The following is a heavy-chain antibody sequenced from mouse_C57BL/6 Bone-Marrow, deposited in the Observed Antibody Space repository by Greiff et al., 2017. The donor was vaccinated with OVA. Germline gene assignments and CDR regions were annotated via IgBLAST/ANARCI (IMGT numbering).Heavy chain of an antibody. V-gene: IGHV1-82*01. CDR3: ARRDYGNFYFDY. CDR1: GYAFSSSW. D-gene: IGHD2-1*01. J-gene: IGHJ2*01. CDR2: IYPGDGDT. Sequence: VQRVESGPELVKPGASVKISCKASGYAFSSSWMNWVKQRPGKGLEWIGRIYPGDGDTNYNGKFKGKATLTADKSSSTAYMQLSSLTSEDSAVYFCARRDYGNFYFDYWGQGTTLTVSS.